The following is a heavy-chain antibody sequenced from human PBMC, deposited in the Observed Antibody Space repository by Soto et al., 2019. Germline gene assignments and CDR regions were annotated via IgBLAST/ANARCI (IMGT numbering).Heavy chain of an antibody. V-gene: IGHV4-34*01. D-gene: IGHD2-15*01. CDR1: GGSFSGYY. J-gene: IGHJ6*02. CDR3: ARGNWMKLQTRYGMDV. CDR2: ITHAGST. Sequence: PSETLSLTCAVYGGSFSGYYWTWIRQPPGRGLEWIGEITHAGSTSYNPSLRSRVTMSVDTSKNQFSLKLSSVTAADTSVYFCARGNWMKLQTRYGMDVWGQGTTVTVSS.